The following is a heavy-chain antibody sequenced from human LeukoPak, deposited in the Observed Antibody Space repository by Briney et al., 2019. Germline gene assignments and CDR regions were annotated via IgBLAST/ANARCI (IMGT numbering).Heavy chain of an antibody. V-gene: IGHV4-61*02. CDR2: IYTTGNT. CDR3: ARDHRGSIAAAWGFDY. D-gene: IGHD6-25*01. Sequence: SQTLSLTCTVSGGSISSGSYYWSWIRQPAGKGLEWIGRIYTTGNTNYNPSLKSRVTMSVDTSKNQFSLQLSSVTAADTAIYYCARDHRGSIAAAWGFDYWGQGTLVTVSS. CDR1: GGSISSGSYY. J-gene: IGHJ4*02.